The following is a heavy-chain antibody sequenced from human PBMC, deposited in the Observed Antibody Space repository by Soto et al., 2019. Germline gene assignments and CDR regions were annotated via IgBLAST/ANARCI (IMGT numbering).Heavy chain of an antibody. CDR1: GYKVSTCHNFTSYW. J-gene: IGHJ6*02. Sequence: PGGSLKISCMGSGYKVSTCHNFTSYWIAWVRQMPGEGLEWMGIIYPGDSDTRYSPSFQGQVTISADKSISTAYLQWSSLKASDTAMYYCATAYYYGSGSYYNVPPYYYYYYGMDVWGQGTTVTVSS. CDR3: ATAYYYGSGSYYNVPPYYYYYYGMDV. D-gene: IGHD3-10*01. CDR2: IYPGDSDT. V-gene: IGHV5-51*01.